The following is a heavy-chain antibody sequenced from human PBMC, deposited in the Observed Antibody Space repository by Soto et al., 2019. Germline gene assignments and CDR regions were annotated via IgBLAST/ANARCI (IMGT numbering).Heavy chain of an antibody. V-gene: IGHV4-59*08. Sequence: SETLSLTCTVSGGSISSYYWSWIRQPPGKGLEWIGYIYYSGSTNYNPSLKSRVTISVDTSKNQFSLKLSSVTAADTAVYYCARHALNIDSGYDSWFDPWGQGTLVTVSS. CDR2: IYYSGST. CDR1: GGSISSYY. CDR3: ARHALNIDSGYDSWFDP. D-gene: IGHD5-12*01. J-gene: IGHJ5*02.